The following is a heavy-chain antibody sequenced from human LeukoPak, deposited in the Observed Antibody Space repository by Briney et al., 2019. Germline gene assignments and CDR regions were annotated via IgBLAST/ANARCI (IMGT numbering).Heavy chain of an antibody. CDR1: GGSITTTNW. D-gene: IGHD2-21*02. V-gene: IGHV4-4*02. Sequence: PSETLSLTCAVSGGSITTTNWWRWVRQPPGKGLEWIGEVHLSGATNYTLPLESRVSMSIDKSKNHLSLDVTSVTAADTAIYYCTRESGACSPFGFWGQGTLVTVSS. CDR3: TRESGACSPFGF. CDR2: VHLSGAT. J-gene: IGHJ4*02.